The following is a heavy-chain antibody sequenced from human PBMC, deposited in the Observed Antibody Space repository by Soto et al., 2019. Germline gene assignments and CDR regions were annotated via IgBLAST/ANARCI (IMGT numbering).Heavy chain of an antibody. CDR3: ARDVPALSHNVDTFYYYYGMDV. Sequence: PSETLSLTCAVSGYSISSGYYWGWIRQPPGKGLEWIGRIYHSGSTYYNPSLKSRVTISVDTSKNQFSLKLSSVTAADTAVSYCARDVPALSHNVDTFYYYYGMDVWGQGATVTVSS. J-gene: IGHJ6*02. D-gene: IGHD5-18*01. V-gene: IGHV4-38-2*02. CDR2: IYHSGST. CDR1: GYSISSGYY.